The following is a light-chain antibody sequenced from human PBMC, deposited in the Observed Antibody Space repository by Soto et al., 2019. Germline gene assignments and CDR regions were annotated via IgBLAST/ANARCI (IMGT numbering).Light chain of an antibody. CDR3: SSYTISNTLV. CDR2: DVS. CDR1: SSDVGGYIY. J-gene: IGLJ1*01. Sequence: QSVLTQPASVSGSPGQSITISCTGTSSDVGGYIYVSWYQQYPGKAPKLMIYDVSNRPSGVSNRITGSKSGNTASLTISGLQAEDEADYYRSSYTISNTLVFGSGTKVTVL. V-gene: IGLV2-14*01.